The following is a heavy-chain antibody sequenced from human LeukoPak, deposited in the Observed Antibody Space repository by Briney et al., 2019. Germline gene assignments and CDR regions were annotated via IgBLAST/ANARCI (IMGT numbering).Heavy chain of an antibody. J-gene: IGHJ4*02. V-gene: IGHV4-59*08. D-gene: IGHD3-22*01. CDR1: GDTVTSYY. CDR3: AINSSGDSSGYDY. CDR2: IYSGGRH. Sequence: PSETLSLTCTVSGDTVTSYYWSWIRQSPGQGLEWIGYIYSGGRHIYNPSFKSRLTISSDTSKSQFSLKLSSVTAADTAVYYCAINSSGDSSGYDYWGQGILVTVSS.